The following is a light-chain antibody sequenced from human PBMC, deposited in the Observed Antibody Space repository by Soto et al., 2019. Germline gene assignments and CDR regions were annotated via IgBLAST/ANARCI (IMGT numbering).Light chain of an antibody. J-gene: IGKJ5*01. CDR1: QSVRSY. V-gene: IGKV3-15*01. Sequence: EIALTQSPDTLSVSPGARFTISCLASQSVRSYLPWHQQKPGQAPRLLIYEASTRATGFPARFSGSGSGTEFTLTISSLQPEDFATYYCQQLDSYPIPFGPGTRLEIK. CDR2: EAS. CDR3: QQLDSYPIP.